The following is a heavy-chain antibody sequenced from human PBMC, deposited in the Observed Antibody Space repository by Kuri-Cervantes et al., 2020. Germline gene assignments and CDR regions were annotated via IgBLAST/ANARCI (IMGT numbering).Heavy chain of an antibody. Sequence: ASVKVSCKASGYSFTSYGISWVRQAPGQGLEWMGWISVYTGYTNYAQKFQGRATMTTDTSTSTAYMELRSLRSDDTAVYYCARDRIFGLVITDYWGQGILVTVSS. CDR1: GYSFTSYG. CDR3: ARDRIFGLVITDY. V-gene: IGHV1-18*01. J-gene: IGHJ4*02. CDR2: ISVYTGYT. D-gene: IGHD3-3*01.